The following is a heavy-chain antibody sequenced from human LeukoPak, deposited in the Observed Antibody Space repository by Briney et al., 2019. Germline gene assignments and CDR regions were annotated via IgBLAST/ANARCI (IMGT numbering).Heavy chain of an antibody. CDR1: GFSFSIYS. J-gene: IGHJ3*01. V-gene: IGHV3-21*01. CDR2: IGGSSSSL. D-gene: IGHD4-17*01. Sequence: GGSLRLSCAASGFSFSIYSMNWVRQAPGKGLEWVSSIGGSSSSLYYAESVKGRFTISRDNARNSLYLQMNSVRAEDTAVYYCAKEAGQDYGALDAFDVWGQGTMVTISS. CDR3: AKEAGQDYGALDAFDV.